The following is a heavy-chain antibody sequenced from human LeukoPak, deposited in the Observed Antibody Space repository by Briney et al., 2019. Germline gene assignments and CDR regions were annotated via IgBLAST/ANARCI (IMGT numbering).Heavy chain of an antibody. CDR3: ARDSGMATINYFQH. D-gene: IGHD5-24*01. J-gene: IGHJ1*01. CDR1: GGTFSSYA. V-gene: IGHV1-69*13. CDR2: IIPIFGTA. Sequence: SVKVSCKASGGTFSSYAISWVRRAPGQGLEWMGGIIPIFGTANYAQKFQGRVTITADESTSTAYMELSSLRSEDTAVYYCARDSGMATINYFQHWGQGTLVTVSS.